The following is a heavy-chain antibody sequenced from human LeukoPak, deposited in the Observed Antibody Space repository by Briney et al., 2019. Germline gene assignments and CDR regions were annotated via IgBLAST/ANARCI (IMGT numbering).Heavy chain of an antibody. D-gene: IGHD3-9*01. J-gene: IGHJ4*02. CDR2: INPNSGGT. CDR3: ACSYYDILTGYIPYYFDY. V-gene: IGHV1-2*06. Sequence: ASVKVSCKASGYTFTSYGISWVRQAPGQGLEWMGRINPNSGGTNYAQKFQGRVTMTRDTSISTAYMELSRLRSDDTAVYYCACSYYDILTGYIPYYFDYWGQGTLVTVSS. CDR1: GYTFTSYG.